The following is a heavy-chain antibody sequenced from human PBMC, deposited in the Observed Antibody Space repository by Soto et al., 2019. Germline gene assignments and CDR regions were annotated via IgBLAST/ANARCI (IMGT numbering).Heavy chain of an antibody. V-gene: IGHV3-13*01. Sequence: GGSLRLSCAASGFTFSSYDMHWVRQATGKGLEWVSAIGTAGDTYYPGSVKGRFTISRENAKNSLYLQMNSLRAEDTAVYYCARAETIFGVVKTPPFDYWGQGTLVTVSS. J-gene: IGHJ4*02. CDR2: IGTAGDT. CDR1: GFTFSSYD. CDR3: ARAETIFGVVKTPPFDY. D-gene: IGHD3-3*01.